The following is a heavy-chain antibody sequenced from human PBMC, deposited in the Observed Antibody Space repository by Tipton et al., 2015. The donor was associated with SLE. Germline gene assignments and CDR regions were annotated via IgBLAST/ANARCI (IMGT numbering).Heavy chain of an antibody. J-gene: IGHJ4*02. V-gene: IGHV1-8*01. CDR2: MNPTSGNT. CDR3: VRDNGYSYGQY. D-gene: IGHD5-18*01. Sequence: QVQLVQSGAEVKKPGASVKVSCKASGYTFTSYDINWVRQATGQGLEWMGWMNPTSGNTGFAQKFQGRVTLTTDTSTSTVFMELRSLTSDDTAVYYCVRDNGYSYGQYWGQGTLVSVSS. CDR1: GYTFTSYD.